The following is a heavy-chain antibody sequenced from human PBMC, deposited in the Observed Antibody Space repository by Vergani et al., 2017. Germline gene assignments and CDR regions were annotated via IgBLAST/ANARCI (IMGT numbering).Heavy chain of an antibody. D-gene: IGHD3-3*01. CDR3: ARSNRDPDYDFWSGYPYYDYYMDV. J-gene: IGHJ6*03. Sequence: QVQLVESGGGLVKPGGSLRLSCAASGFTFSDYYMSWIRQAPGKRLEWVSYISSSGSTIYYADSVKGRFTIPRDNAKNSLYLKMNSLRAEDTAVYYSARSNRDPDYDFWSGYPYYDYYMDVWGKGTTVTVSS. V-gene: IGHV3-11*01. CDR2: ISSSGSTI. CDR1: GFTFSDYY.